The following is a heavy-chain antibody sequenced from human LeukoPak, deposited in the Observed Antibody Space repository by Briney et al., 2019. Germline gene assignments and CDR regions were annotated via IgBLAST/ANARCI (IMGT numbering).Heavy chain of an antibody. J-gene: IGHJ4*02. V-gene: IGHV3-53*05. D-gene: IGHD3-3*01. CDR1: GFIVSSNY. CDR2: IYSGGTT. CDR3: AKDWSVLRFLGWQDQSEEVYFDY. Sequence: GGSLRLSCAVSGFIVSSNYMSWVRQAPGKGLEWVSVIYSGGTTYYADSVKGRFTISRDNSQNTLYVQMNSLRVEDTAVYYCAKDWSVLRFLGWQDQSEEVYFDYWGQGTLVTVSS.